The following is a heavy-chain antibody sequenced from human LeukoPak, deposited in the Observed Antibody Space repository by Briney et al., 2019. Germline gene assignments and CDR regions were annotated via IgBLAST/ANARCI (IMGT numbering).Heavy chain of an antibody. CDR2: IYYSGST. CDR3: ASHYYDSSGQDY. Sequence: SETLSLTCTVSGGSISSYYRSWIRQPPGKGLEWIGYIYYSGSTNYNPSLKSRVTISVDTSKNQFSLKLSSVTAADTAVYYCASHYYDSSGQDYWGQGTLVTVSS. J-gene: IGHJ4*02. CDR1: GGSISSYY. V-gene: IGHV4-59*01. D-gene: IGHD3-22*01.